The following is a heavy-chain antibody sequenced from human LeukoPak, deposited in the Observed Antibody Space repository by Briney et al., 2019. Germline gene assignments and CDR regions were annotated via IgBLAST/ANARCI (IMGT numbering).Heavy chain of an antibody. Sequence: SETLSLTCTGSGGSISSGSYYWSWLRQPAGKVLEWIGRIYTSGSTNYNPSLKSRVTISVDTSKNQFSLKLSSVTAADTAVYYCARGSKGSYGAFDIWGQGTMVTVSS. CDR1: GGSISSGSYY. J-gene: IGHJ3*02. V-gene: IGHV4-61*02. CDR2: IYTSGST. CDR3: ARGSKGSYGAFDI. D-gene: IGHD1-26*01.